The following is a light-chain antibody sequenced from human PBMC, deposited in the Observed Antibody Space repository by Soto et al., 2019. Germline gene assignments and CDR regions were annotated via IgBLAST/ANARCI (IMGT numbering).Light chain of an antibody. Sequence: DIQMTQSPSSLSASVGDRVTITCRASQDISNYLNWYQQRPGKAPKLLIYYASNLERGVPSRFSGTRSGTHFTFAITRLQPEDVATYYCQQSDSLPITFGQGTRLEI. V-gene: IGKV1-33*01. CDR3: QQSDSLPIT. J-gene: IGKJ5*01. CDR2: YAS. CDR1: QDISNY.